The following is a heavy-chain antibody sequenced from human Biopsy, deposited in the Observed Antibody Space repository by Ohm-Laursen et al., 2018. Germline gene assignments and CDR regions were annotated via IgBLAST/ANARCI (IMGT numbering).Heavy chain of an antibody. V-gene: IGHV4-59*01. D-gene: IGHD3-3*01. Sequence: LSLTCAVSGESMGTYYWTWIRQPPGKGLEWIASIYYSGTTNKNPSLKSRVTISVDTSKRQFYLELSSVTAADTAIYYCARVRGGFLEWFDYWGQGTLITVSS. CDR1: GESMGTYY. CDR2: IYYSGTT. J-gene: IGHJ5*01. CDR3: ARVRGGFLEWFDY.